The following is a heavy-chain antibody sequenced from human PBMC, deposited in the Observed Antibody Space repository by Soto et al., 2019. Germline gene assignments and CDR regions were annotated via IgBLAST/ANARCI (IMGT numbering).Heavy chain of an antibody. J-gene: IGHJ6*02. CDR1: GFTFSSDS. Sequence: EVQLVESGGGLVKPGGSLRLSCAASGFTFSSDSMNWVRQAPGKGLEWVSSISSSSSYIYYADSVKGRFTISRDNAKNSQYLQMNSLRAEDTAVYYCARDPPTPGTTFPGYYYYGMDVWGQGTTVTVSS. D-gene: IGHD1-7*01. CDR3: ARDPPTPGTTFPGYYYYGMDV. CDR2: ISSSSSYI. V-gene: IGHV3-21*01.